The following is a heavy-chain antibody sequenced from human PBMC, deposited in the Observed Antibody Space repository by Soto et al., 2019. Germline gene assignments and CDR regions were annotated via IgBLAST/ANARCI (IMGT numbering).Heavy chain of an antibody. CDR2: ISWNSGSI. CDR3: AKDSTTAIRGYFDY. D-gene: IGHD2-2*02. Sequence: GGSLRLSCAASGFTFDDYAMHWVRQAPGKGLEWVSGISWNSGSIGYADSVKGRFTISRDNAKNSLYLQMNSLRAEETALYYCAKDSTTAIRGYFDYWGQGTLVTVSS. CDR1: GFTFDDYA. J-gene: IGHJ4*02. V-gene: IGHV3-9*01.